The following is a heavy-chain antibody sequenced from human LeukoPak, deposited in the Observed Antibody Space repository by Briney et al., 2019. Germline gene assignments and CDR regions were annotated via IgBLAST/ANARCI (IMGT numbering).Heavy chain of an antibody. CDR3: ARVVWDSSGYYYDY. D-gene: IGHD3-22*01. J-gene: IGHJ4*02. V-gene: IGHV3-21*01. CDR1: GFTFSSYS. Sequence: GESLRLSCAASGFTFSSYSMNWVRQAPGKGLEWVSSISSSSSYIYYADSVKGRFTISRDNAKNSLYLQMNSLRAEDTAVYYCARVVWDSSGYYYDYWGQGTLVTVSS. CDR2: ISSSSSYI.